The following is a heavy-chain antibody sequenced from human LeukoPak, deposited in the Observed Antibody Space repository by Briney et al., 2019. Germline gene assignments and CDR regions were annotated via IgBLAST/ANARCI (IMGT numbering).Heavy chain of an antibody. Sequence: GGSLRLSCAASGFTFSSYAMSWVRQAPGKGLEWVSAISGSGGSTYYADSVKGRFTISRDNSKNTLYLQMNSLRAEDTAVYYCARVGGSSWYDYYYYGMDVWGKGTTVTVSS. J-gene: IGHJ6*04. CDR1: GFTFSSYA. CDR3: ARVGGSSWYDYYYYGMDV. V-gene: IGHV3-23*01. CDR2: ISGSGGST. D-gene: IGHD6-13*01.